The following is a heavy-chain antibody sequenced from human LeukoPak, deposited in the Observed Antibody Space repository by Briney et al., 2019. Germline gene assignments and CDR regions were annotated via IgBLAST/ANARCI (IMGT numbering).Heavy chain of an antibody. CDR2: IYYSGST. Sequence: SETLSLTCTVSGGSISSYYWGWIRQPPGKGLEWIGSIYYSGSTYYNPSLKSRVTISVDTSKNQFSLKLSSVTAADTAVYYCARRRGVRRYYYYGMDVWGQGTTVTVSS. V-gene: IGHV4-39*01. D-gene: IGHD3-10*01. J-gene: IGHJ6*02. CDR3: ARRRGVRRYYYYGMDV. CDR1: GGSISSYY.